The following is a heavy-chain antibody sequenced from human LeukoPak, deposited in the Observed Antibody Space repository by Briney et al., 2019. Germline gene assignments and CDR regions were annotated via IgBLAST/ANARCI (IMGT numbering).Heavy chain of an antibody. Sequence: GASVKVSCKASGGTFSSYAISWVRQAPGQGLEWMGGIIPIFGTANYAQKFQGRVTITTDESTSTAYMELSSLRSEDTAVYYCARDPITPFFAEGVVAATPYFDYWGQGTLVTDSS. V-gene: IGHV1-69*05. CDR3: ARDPITPFFAEGVVAATPYFDY. CDR2: IIPIFGTA. J-gene: IGHJ4*02. CDR1: GGTFSSYA. D-gene: IGHD2-15*01.